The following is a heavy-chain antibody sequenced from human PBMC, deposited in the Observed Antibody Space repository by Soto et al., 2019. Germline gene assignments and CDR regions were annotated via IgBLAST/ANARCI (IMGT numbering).Heavy chain of an antibody. CDR1: GGSINDFAYY. J-gene: IGHJ5*02. V-gene: IGHV4-39*01. CDR2: VYHNENT. Sequence: SETLSLTCTVSGGSINDFAYYWGWIRQPPGKGLEWIGTVYHNENTYYNPSLKSRVTISVDTAKNQFSLNLRSVTAADTAIYFCARRERYYGSPGWFDPWGQGALVTVPS. D-gene: IGHD3-16*01. CDR3: ARRERYYGSPGWFDP.